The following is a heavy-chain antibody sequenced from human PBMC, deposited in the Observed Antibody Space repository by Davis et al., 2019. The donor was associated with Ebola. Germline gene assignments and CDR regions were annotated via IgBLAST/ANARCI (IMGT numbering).Heavy chain of an antibody. V-gene: IGHV3-23*01. CDR2: ISATGDSP. CDR3: VTQDQTYFEFWNDSGDYFDY. CDR1: GFTFSSYA. Sequence: GESLKISCAASGFTFSSYAMSWVRQAPGKGLEWVSGISATGDSPYYADSVKGRFTISRDKSNNTLYLQMSSLKTEDTAVYYCVTQDQTYFEFWNDSGDYFDYWGQGTLVTVSS. J-gene: IGHJ4*02. D-gene: IGHD3-3*01.